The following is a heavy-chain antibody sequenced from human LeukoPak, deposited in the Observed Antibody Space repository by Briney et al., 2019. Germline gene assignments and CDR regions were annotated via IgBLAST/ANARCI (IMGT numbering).Heavy chain of an antibody. Sequence: SVTVSCKASGGTFSSYAISWVRQAPGQGLEWMGGIIPIFGTANYAQKFQGRVTITADKSTSTAYMELSSLRAEDTAVYYCAREVDTAMGHWGQGTLVTVSS. CDR1: GGTFSSYA. CDR3: AREVDTAMGH. D-gene: IGHD5-18*01. V-gene: IGHV1-69*06. J-gene: IGHJ4*02. CDR2: IIPIFGTA.